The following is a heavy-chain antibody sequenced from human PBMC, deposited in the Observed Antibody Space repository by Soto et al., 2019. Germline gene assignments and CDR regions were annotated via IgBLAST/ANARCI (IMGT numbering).Heavy chain of an antibody. J-gene: IGHJ4*02. D-gene: IGHD4-4*01. CDR3: AKDKVYSNYEYYFDY. CDR2: ISWHSANI. V-gene: IGHV3-9*01. CDR1: GFTFENYA. Sequence: SLRLSCAASGFTFENYAMHCVRHAPGKGLEWVSGISWHSANIGYADSVRGPFTISTDNAKNSLYLQMNSLSPEDTALYYCAKDKVYSNYEYYFDYWGQGTLVTVSS.